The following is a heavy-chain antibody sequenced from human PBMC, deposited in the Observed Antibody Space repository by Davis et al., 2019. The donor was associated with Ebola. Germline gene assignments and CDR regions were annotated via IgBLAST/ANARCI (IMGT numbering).Heavy chain of an antibody. V-gene: IGHV3-7*03. CDR2: ILQDGSEK. Sequence: GESLKISCAASGFTFSDHRMSWVRQAPGKGLEWVANILQDGSEKNYVDSARGRFTISRDNAQNSLFLQMNSLRAEDTAVYYCATSTGLGAHDAFDFWGQGTVVSVSS. J-gene: IGHJ3*01. CDR1: GFTFSDHR. CDR3: ATSTGLGAHDAFDF. D-gene: IGHD1-26*01.